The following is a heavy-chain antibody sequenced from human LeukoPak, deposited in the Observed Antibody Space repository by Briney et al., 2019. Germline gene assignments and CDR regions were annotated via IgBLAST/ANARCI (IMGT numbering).Heavy chain of an antibody. Sequence: GASVKVSCKASGYTFTGYYMHWVRQAPGQGLEWMGWINPKSGGTNYAQKFQGRVTMTRDTSISTAYMELSRLRSDDTAVYYCARDLKPYYYGSGSSHYYGMDVWGQGTTVTVSS. D-gene: IGHD3-10*01. CDR3: ARDLKPYYYGSGSSHYYGMDV. CDR1: GYTFTGYY. J-gene: IGHJ6*02. V-gene: IGHV1-2*02. CDR2: INPKSGGT.